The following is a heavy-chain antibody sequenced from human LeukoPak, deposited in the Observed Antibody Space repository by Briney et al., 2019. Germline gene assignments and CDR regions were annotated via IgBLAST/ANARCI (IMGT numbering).Heavy chain of an antibody. D-gene: IGHD6-19*01. V-gene: IGHV3-20*04. CDR3: ARAYSSGHEYNWFDP. CDR1: GFTFDDYG. J-gene: IGHJ5*02. Sequence: PGGSLRLSCAASGFTFDDYGMSWVRQAPGKGLEWVSGINWNGGSTGYADSVKGRFTISRDNAKNSLYLQMNSLRAEDTAVYYCARAYSSGHEYNWFDPWGQGTLVTVSS. CDR2: INWNGGST.